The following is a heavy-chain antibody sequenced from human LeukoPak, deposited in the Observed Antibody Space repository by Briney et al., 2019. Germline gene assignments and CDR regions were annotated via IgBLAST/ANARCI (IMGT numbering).Heavy chain of an antibody. D-gene: IGHD3-22*01. CDR3: ARGKTYYYDSSGSGGDYYGMDV. CDR1: GFTFSSYA. CDR2: ISYDGSNK. J-gene: IGHJ6*02. Sequence: GGSLRLSCAASGFTFSSYAMHWVRQAPGKGLEWVAVISYDGSNKYYADSVKGRSTISRDNSKNTLYLQMNSLRAEDTAVYYCARGKTYYYDSSGSGGDYYGMDVWGQGTTVTVSS. V-gene: IGHV3-30*14.